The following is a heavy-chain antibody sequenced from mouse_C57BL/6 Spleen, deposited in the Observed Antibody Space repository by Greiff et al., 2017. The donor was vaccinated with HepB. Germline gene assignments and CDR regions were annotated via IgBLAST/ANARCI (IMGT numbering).Heavy chain of an antibody. Sequence: VQLQQPGAELVMPGASVKLSCKASGYTFTSYWMHWVKQRPGQGLEWIGEIDPSDSYTNYNQKFKGKSTLTVDKSSSTAYMQLSSLTSEDPAVYYCARYYYGSSEAMDYWGQGTSVTVSS. CDR1: GYTFTSYW. CDR2: IDPSDSYT. CDR3: ARYYYGSSEAMDY. D-gene: IGHD1-1*01. J-gene: IGHJ4*01. V-gene: IGHV1-69*01.